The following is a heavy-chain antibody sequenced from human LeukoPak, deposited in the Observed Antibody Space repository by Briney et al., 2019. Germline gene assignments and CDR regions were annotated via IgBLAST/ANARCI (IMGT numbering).Heavy chain of an antibody. Sequence: GESLKISRKGSGYPFSRSWIAWVRQVPGKGLEWMGIIYPGNSDTRYSPSVQGQVTISADGSIDTAYLHWSSLKASDTALYYCARRRQPGSFDYWGQGTLVTVSS. CDR1: GYPFSRSW. V-gene: IGHV5-51*01. CDR3: ARRRQPGSFDY. D-gene: IGHD6-25*01. CDR2: IYPGNSDT. J-gene: IGHJ4*02.